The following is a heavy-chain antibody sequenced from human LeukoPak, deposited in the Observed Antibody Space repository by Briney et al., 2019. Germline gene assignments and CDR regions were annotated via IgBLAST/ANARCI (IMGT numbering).Heavy chain of an antibody. CDR3: AKVRYDSSGYSDY. V-gene: IGHV3-66*02. CDR2: IYSGGST. CDR1: GFTVSSNY. Sequence: GGSLRLSCAASGFTVSSNYMSWVRQAPGKGLEWVSVIYSGGSTYYADSVKGRFTISRDNSKNTLYLQMNSLRAEDTAVYYCAKVRYDSSGYSDYWGQGTLVTVSS. D-gene: IGHD3-22*01. J-gene: IGHJ4*02.